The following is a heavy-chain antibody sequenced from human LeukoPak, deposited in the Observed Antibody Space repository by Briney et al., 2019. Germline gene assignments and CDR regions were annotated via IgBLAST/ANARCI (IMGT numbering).Heavy chain of an antibody. CDR3: AKGLYGSGSYYANYYYYMDV. V-gene: IGHV3-23*01. D-gene: IGHD3-10*01. CDR2: ISGNGNST. CDR1: GFTFRSNW. J-gene: IGHJ6*03. Sequence: PGGSLRLSCVVSGFTFRSNWMSWVRQAPGKGLEWVSVISGNGNSTYYADSVKGRFTISRDNSKNTLYLQMNSLRAEDTAVYYCAKGLYGSGSYYANYYYYMDVWGKGTTVTISS.